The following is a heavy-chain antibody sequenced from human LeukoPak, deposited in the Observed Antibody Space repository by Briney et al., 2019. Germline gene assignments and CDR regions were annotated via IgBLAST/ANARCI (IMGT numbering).Heavy chain of an antibody. J-gene: IGHJ3*02. CDR3: ACLTTADAFDI. V-gene: IGHV4-59*01. Sequence: SETLSLTCTVSGGSIGSYYWSWIRQPPGKGLEWIGYIYDSGSTNYNPSLKSRVTISADTSKNQFSLKLSSVTAADTAVYYCACLTTADAFDIWGQGTMVTVSS. CDR1: GGSIGSYY. D-gene: IGHD3-22*01. CDR2: IYDSGST.